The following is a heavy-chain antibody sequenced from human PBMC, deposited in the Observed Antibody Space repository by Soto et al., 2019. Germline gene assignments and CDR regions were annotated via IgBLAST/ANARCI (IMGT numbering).Heavy chain of an antibody. CDR3: XTDSSSWAYYYYYGMDV. CDR1: GFTFSNAW. J-gene: IGHJ6*02. V-gene: IGHV3-15*01. CDR2: IKSKTDDGTT. D-gene: IGHD2-2*01. Sequence: PGGSLRLSCTVSGFTFSNAWMTWVRQAPGKGREWVGRIKSKTDDGTTDYAAPVKGRFTISRDDSRNTLYLQMNSLKTEDTAVYYCXTDSSSWAYYYYYGMDVWGLGTTVTVSS.